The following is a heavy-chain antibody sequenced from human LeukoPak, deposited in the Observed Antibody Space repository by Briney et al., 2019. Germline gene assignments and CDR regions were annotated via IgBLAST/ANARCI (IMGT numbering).Heavy chain of an antibody. D-gene: IGHD6-13*01. CDR2: ISGSGGST. J-gene: IGHJ4*02. CDR1: GFTFSSYA. Sequence: GGSLRLSCAASGFTFSSYAMSWVRRAPGKGLEWVSAISGSGGSTYYADSVKGRFTISRDNSKNTLYLQMNSLRAEDTAVYYCATASYSSSWYYFDYWGQGTLVTVSS. V-gene: IGHV3-23*01. CDR3: ATASYSSSWYYFDY.